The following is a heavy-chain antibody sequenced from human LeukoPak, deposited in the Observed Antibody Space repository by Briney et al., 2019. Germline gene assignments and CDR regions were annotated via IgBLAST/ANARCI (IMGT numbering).Heavy chain of an antibody. J-gene: IGHJ3*02. CDR1: GFTFSSYS. CDR2: ISSSSNFI. CDR3: ARDVYYGSGSYSNDAFDI. V-gene: IGHV3-21*01. D-gene: IGHD3-10*01. Sequence: GGSLRLSCAASGFTFSSYSMNWVRQAPGKGLEWVPSISSSSNFIYYADSVKGRFTISRDNAKNSLYLQMNSLRAEDTAVYYCARDVYYGSGSYSNDAFDIWGQGTMVTVSS.